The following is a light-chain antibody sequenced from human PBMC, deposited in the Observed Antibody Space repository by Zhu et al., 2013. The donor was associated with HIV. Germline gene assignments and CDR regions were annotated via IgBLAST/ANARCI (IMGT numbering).Light chain of an antibody. CDR3: QQFHHYPWT. CDR2: AAS. V-gene: IGKV1-5*01. Sequence: DTQMTQSPSTLSASVGDRVTMTCRASQSVSTWVAWYQQRPGKAPNVLIYAASSLISGVPSRFSGSGSETEFTLTVSNLQAEDFATYYCQQFHHYPWTFGQGTKVEI. J-gene: IGKJ1*01. CDR1: QSVSTW.